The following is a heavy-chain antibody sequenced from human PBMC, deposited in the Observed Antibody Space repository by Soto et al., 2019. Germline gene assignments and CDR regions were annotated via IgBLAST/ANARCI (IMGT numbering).Heavy chain of an antibody. J-gene: IGHJ6*02. CDR2: INTYNGNT. CDR1: GYTFTRYG. Sequence: QVQLVQSGAEVKNPGASVKVSCTASGYTFTRYGIGWARQAPGQGLEWMGWINTYNGNTNYAQNVQGRVTLTTDTSTSTAYMELRRLRSNDTAIYYCAMVDVYVTPSPQDVWGQGTTVIFSS. CDR3: AMVDVYVTPSPQDV. D-gene: IGHD3-16*01. V-gene: IGHV1-18*01.